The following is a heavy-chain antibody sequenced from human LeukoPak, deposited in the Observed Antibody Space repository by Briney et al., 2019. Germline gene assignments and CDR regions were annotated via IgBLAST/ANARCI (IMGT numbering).Heavy chain of an antibody. CDR3: ARHYDYVWGSYRPPTHFDY. CDR1: GGSFSGYD. J-gene: IGHJ4*02. CDR2: INHSGST. Sequence: SETLSLTCAVYGGSFSGYDWSWIRQPPGKGLEWIGEINHSGSTNYNPSLKSRVTISVDTSKNQFSLKLSSVTAADTAVYYCARHYDYVWGSYRPPTHFDYWGQGTLVTVSS. D-gene: IGHD3-16*02. V-gene: IGHV4-34*01.